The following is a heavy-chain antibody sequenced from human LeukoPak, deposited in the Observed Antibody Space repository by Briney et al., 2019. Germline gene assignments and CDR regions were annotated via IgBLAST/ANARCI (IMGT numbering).Heavy chain of an antibody. CDR2: ISGSGDDT. J-gene: IGHJ5*02. CDR1: GFTFSSYA. V-gene: IGHV3-23*01. D-gene: IGHD6-19*01. Sequence: GGSLRLSCAASGFTFSSYAMSWVRQAPGKGLEWVSGISGSGDDTFYAHSVKGRFTISRDNSKNTLYLQMNSLRAEDTALYYCAKDYWPYSSGWYFDPWGQGTLVTVSS. CDR3: AKDYWPYSSGWYFDP.